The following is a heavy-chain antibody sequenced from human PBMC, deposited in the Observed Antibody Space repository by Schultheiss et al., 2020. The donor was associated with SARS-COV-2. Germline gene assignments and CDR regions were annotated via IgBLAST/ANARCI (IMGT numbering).Heavy chain of an antibody. J-gene: IGHJ6*02. Sequence: SETLSLTCTVSGGSIGSYYWSWIRQPPGKRLEWIGNIYYSGSTNYNPSLKSRVTISVDKSKNQFSLKLSSVTAADTAVYYCARGGNIVVVPAATYYYYGMDVWGQGTTVTVSS. CDR3: ARGGNIVVVPAATYYYYGMDV. CDR1: GGSIGSYY. V-gene: IGHV4-59*12. D-gene: IGHD2-2*01. CDR2: IYYSGST.